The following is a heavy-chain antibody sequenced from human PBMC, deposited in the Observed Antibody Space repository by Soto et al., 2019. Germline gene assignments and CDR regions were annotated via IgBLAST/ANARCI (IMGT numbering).Heavy chain of an antibody. CDR1: GFNFNNQA. CDR3: AKTETMVVVTVQPRWFDS. Sequence: GGSLRLSCTASGFNFNNQAMSWIRQAPGKGLEWVSTISGSGATSLYADSVKGRSTIFKDSSQAYLDLKSLRVEDSATYYCAKTETMVVVTVQPRWFDSWGRGTLVTVSS. CDR2: ISGSGATS. J-gene: IGHJ5*01. V-gene: IGHV3-23*01. D-gene: IGHD2-21*02.